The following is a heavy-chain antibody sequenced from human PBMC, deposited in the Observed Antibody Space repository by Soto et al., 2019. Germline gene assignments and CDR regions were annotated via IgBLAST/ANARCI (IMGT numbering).Heavy chain of an antibody. CDR3: AREFSSAHISYYDF. CDR1: GGSISLERFY. Sequence: QVQLQESGPGLVKPSETLSLTCTVSGGSISLERFYWTWIRQPPGKALEWIGYFSLTGATNSNPSLPSRVDISVDTSRNQFSLRLRSLTAAEAAVSFCAREFSSAHISYYDFWGQGALFSVSA. V-gene: IGHV4-61*01. CDR2: FSLTGAT. J-gene: IGHJ4*02.